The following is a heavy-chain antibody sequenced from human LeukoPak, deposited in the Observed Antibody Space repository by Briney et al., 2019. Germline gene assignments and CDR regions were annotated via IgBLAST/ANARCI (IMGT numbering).Heavy chain of an antibody. J-gene: IGHJ5*02. CDR3: ATFSYAGNAGGSAGS. V-gene: IGHV3-53*01. D-gene: IGHD4-23*01. Sequence: GGSLRLSCAASGFTVTNNYTSWVRQAPGKGLEWVSIIYSGGSIFYADSVKGRFSISRDISKNTVYLQMNSLRAEDTAVYYCATFSYAGNAGGSAGSWGQGTLVTVSS. CDR2: IYSGGSI. CDR1: GFTVTNNY.